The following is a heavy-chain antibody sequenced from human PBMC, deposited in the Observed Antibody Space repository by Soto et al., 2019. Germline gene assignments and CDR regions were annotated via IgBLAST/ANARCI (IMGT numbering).Heavy chain of an antibody. V-gene: IGHV1-18*01. CDR1: GYTFSSYG. CDR2: ISVHNGYT. D-gene: IGHD1-1*01. CDR3: ARLEHNFGPHDY. J-gene: IGHJ4*02. Sequence: QVQLAQSGAEVKKPGASVTVSCKASGYTFSSYGISWVRQAPGQGLEWVGWISVHNGYTKYATELQGRVTMTTDTSTSTAYMALRSLRSDDSAVYYCARLEHNFGPHDYWGQGTLVTVTS.